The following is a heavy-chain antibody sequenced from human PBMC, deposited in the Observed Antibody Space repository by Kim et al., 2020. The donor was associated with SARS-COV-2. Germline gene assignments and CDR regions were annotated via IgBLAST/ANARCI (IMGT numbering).Heavy chain of an antibody. CDR1: GFTFDDYA. CDR2: ISWNSGSI. Sequence: GGSLRLSCAVSGFTFDDYAMHWVRQAPGKGLEWVSGISWNSGSIGYADSVKGRFTISRDNAKNSLYLQMNSLRAEDTALYYCAKDIPRYSSGWRLFDYWGQGTLVTVSS. CDR3: AKDIPRYSSGWRLFDY. J-gene: IGHJ4*02. V-gene: IGHV3-9*01. D-gene: IGHD6-19*01.